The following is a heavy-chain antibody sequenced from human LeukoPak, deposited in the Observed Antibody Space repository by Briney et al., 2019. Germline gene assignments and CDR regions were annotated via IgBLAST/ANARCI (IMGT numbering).Heavy chain of an antibody. CDR1: GFTFSSYG. D-gene: IGHD3-3*01. Sequence: GGSLRLSCAASGFTFSSYGMHWVRQAPGKGLEWVAVISYDGSNKYYADSVKGRFTISRDNAKNSLYLQMNSLRAEDTAVYYCARERATIFGVVTLNWFDPWGQGTLVTVSS. CDR3: ARERATIFGVVTLNWFDP. V-gene: IGHV3-30*03. J-gene: IGHJ5*02. CDR2: ISYDGSNK.